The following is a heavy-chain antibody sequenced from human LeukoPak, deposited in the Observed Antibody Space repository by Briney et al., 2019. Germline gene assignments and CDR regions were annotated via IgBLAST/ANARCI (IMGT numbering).Heavy chain of an antibody. Sequence: GGSLRLSCAASGFTFSSYAMHWVRQAPGKGLEWVAVIWNDGSNKYYADSVKGRFTISRDNYKSMLYLQMDSLRDEDTAVYYCAKDIVLRFLEWLPHPYGMDVWGQGTTVTVSS. CDR3: AKDIVLRFLEWLPHPYGMDV. CDR1: GFTFSSYA. CDR2: IWNDGSNK. D-gene: IGHD3-3*01. V-gene: IGHV3-33*06. J-gene: IGHJ6*02.